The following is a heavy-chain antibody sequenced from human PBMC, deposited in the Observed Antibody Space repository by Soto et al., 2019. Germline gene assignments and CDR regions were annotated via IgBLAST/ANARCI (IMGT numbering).Heavy chain of an antibody. CDR1: GFTFSTYA. CDR2: ISSSGGST. Sequence: EVQLVESGGGLVQPGGSLRLSCAASGFTFSTYAMHWVRQAPGKGLEYVSSISSSGGSTYYANSVKGRFTISRDNSKNTLYLQMGTLRAEDMAVYYCAREYCSRTSCLYDYWGQGTLVTVSS. D-gene: IGHD2-2*01. CDR3: AREYCSRTSCLYDY. V-gene: IGHV3-64*01. J-gene: IGHJ4*02.